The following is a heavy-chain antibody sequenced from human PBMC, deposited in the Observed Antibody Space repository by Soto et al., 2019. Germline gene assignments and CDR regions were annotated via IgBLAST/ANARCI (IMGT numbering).Heavy chain of an antibody. D-gene: IGHD1-26*01. Sequence: GGSLRLSCAASGFTVSSNYMSWVRQAPGKGLEWVSVIYSGGSTYFADSVKDRFSISRDNAKNTLYLEMNSLTADDTAVYYCARDAAVGAPTADYWGPGTLVTVSS. J-gene: IGHJ4*02. V-gene: IGHV3-66*01. CDR3: ARDAAVGAPTADY. CDR2: IYSGGST. CDR1: GFTVSSNY.